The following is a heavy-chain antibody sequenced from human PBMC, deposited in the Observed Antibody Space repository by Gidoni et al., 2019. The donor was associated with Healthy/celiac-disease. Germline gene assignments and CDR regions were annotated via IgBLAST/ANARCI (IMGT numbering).Heavy chain of an antibody. V-gene: IGHV4-34*01. D-gene: IGHD1-26*01. J-gene: IGHJ6*02. CDR3: ARSPATRYYYYAIDV. CDR2: INHSGST. CDR1: DWSFSGYY. Sequence: SLTCAEYDWSFSGYYWSWILQPHGKGLEWIGEINHSGSTNYNPSLKSRVTISVDTQKNQFSLNLRLVTAEASAVQYCARSPATRYYYYAIDVWGQGTTVTVSS.